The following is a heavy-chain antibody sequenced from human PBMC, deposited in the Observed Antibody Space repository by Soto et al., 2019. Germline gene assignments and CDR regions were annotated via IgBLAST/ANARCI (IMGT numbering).Heavy chain of an antibody. Sequence: GVALRLSCAASGFTISSYAMSWVRQAPGKGLEWVSAISGSGGSTYYADSVKGRFTISRDNSKNTLYLQMNSLRAEDTAVYYCAKNRLFFPDYWRQGTLVTVSS. V-gene: IGHV3-23*01. CDR2: ISGSGGST. CDR3: AKNRLFFPDY. J-gene: IGHJ4*02. D-gene: IGHD2-21*02. CDR1: GFTISSYA.